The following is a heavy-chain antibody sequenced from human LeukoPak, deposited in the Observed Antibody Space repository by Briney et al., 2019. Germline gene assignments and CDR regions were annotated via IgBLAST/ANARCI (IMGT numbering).Heavy chain of an antibody. CDR3: ASHGYDFWSGQTPADYYYYYGMDV. Sequence: GGSLRLSCAASGFTVSSNYMSWVRQAPGKGLEWVSVIYSGGSTYYADSVKGRFTTSRDNSKNTLYLQMNSLRAEDTAVYYCASHGYDFWSGQTPADYYYYYGMDVWGQGTTVTVSS. J-gene: IGHJ6*02. V-gene: IGHV3-53*01. CDR1: GFTVSSNY. D-gene: IGHD3-3*01. CDR2: IYSGGST.